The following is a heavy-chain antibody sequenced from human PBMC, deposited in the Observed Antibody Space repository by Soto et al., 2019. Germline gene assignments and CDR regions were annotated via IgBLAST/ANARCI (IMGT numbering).Heavy chain of an antibody. CDR1: GFTFSSYA. Sequence: GGSLRLSCAASGFTFSSYAMHWVRQAPGKGLEWVAVISYDGSNKYYADSVKGRFTISRDNSKNTLYLQMNSLRAEDTAVYYCASTYNIVESTFDYWGQGTLVTVSS. J-gene: IGHJ4*02. V-gene: IGHV3-30-3*01. CDR2: ISYDGSNK. D-gene: IGHD5-12*01. CDR3: ASTYNIVESTFDY.